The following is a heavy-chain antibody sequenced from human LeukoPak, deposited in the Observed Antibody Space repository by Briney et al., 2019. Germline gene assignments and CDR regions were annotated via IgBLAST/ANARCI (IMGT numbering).Heavy chain of an antibody. CDR1: GYNFSSYK. Sequence: GTSVKVSCKPSGYNFSSYKMHSVQQATRQGFKWMGMINTSCGSTSYAQKFQGRVTMTRDMSTSTLYMELSDLRSEDTAVYYCARELSGSYFAYWGQGTLVTVSS. D-gene: IGHD3-10*01. J-gene: IGHJ4*02. V-gene: IGHV1-46*01. CDR3: ARELSGSYFAY. CDR2: INTSCGST.